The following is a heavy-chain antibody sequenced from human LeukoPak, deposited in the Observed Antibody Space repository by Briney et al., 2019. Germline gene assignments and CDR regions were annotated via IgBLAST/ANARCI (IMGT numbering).Heavy chain of an antibody. V-gene: IGHV4-30-2*01. CDR3: ARGFSGDYDADAFDI. CDR2: IYHSGST. J-gene: IGHJ3*02. Sequence: PSETLSLTCTVSGGSISSGGYYWSWIRQPPGKGLEWIGYIYHSGSTYYNPSLKSRVTISVDRSKNQFSLKLSSVTAADTAVYYCARGFSGDYDADAFDIWGQGTMVTVSS. CDR1: GGSISSGGYY. D-gene: IGHD4-17*01.